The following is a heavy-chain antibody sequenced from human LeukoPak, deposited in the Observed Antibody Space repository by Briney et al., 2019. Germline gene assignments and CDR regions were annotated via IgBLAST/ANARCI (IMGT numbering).Heavy chain of an antibody. Sequence: PGGSLRLSCAASGFTFSSYWVHWVRQAPGKGLVWVSPINSDGSSTSYADSVKGRFTISRDNAKNTLSLQMNSLRAEDTAVYYCARVGGSNAFDIWGRGTMVIVSS. CDR3: ARVGGSNAFDI. CDR2: INSDGSST. V-gene: IGHV3-74*01. CDR1: GFTFSSYW. D-gene: IGHD1-26*01. J-gene: IGHJ3*02.